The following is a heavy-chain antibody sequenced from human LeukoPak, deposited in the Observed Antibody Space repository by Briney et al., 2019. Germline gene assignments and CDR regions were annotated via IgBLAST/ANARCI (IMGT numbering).Heavy chain of an antibody. Sequence: GGSLRLSCAASGFTFSNYGLSWVRQAPGKGLEWVSAISGGGSATYYADSVKGRFTISRDNSKNTLFLQMNTLRVDDTAVYYCAGGAGVYYYGMDVWGQGTSVSVP. CDR3: AGGAGVYYYGMDV. V-gene: IGHV3-23*01. J-gene: IGHJ6*02. CDR1: GFTFSNYG. CDR2: ISGGGSAT.